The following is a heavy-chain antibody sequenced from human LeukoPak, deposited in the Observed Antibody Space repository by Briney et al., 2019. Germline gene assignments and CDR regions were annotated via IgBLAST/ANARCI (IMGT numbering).Heavy chain of an antibody. Sequence: GGSLRLSCAASGFTFSSNWMSWVRQAPGKGLEWVANIKQDGSEICGLCEGPIHHPRDNAKNSLYLQMNSLRAEDTAVYYCARVFCSRTSCYRGGPFDYWGQGTLVTVSS. D-gene: IGHD2-2*02. V-gene: IGHV3-7*01. CDR1: GFTFSSNW. CDR2: IKQDGSE. CDR3: ARVFCSRTSCYRGGPFDY. J-gene: IGHJ4*02.